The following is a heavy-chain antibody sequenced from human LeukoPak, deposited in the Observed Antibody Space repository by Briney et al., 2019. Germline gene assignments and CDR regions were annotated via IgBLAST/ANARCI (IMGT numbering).Heavy chain of an antibody. CDR1: GFTFSNSA. V-gene: IGHV3-23*01. Sequence: PGGSLRLSCAASGFTFSNSAMSWVRQAPGRGLEWVSSVTLGGGSTYYADSVKGRFTISRDNSKNTLYLQMNTLRVEDTAVYYCAKGVQNFGYWGQGTLVTVSS. CDR3: AKGVQNFGY. J-gene: IGHJ4*02. CDR2: VTLGGGST.